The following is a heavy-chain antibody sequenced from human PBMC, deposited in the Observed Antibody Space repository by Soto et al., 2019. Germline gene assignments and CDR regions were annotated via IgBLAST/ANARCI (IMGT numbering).Heavy chain of an antibody. V-gene: IGHV2-5*02. J-gene: IGHJ4*02. D-gene: IGHD2-21*01. CDR3: AHSRNLITEDAQVGDFDY. CDR1: GFSLTTDGVG. CDR2: IYWDDDE. Sequence: XTLKESGPTLVXPXQTLTLTCSFSGFSLTTDGVGVGWXXXXXXEALEWLALIYWDDDERYSPSLKTRLTXTXXXXXXXXXXXXXXXXXXXXATYYCAHSRNLITEDAQVGDFDYWGPGILVTVSS.